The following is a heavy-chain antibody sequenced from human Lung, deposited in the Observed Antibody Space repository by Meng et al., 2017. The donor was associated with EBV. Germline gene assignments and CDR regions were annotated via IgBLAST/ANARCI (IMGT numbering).Heavy chain of an antibody. J-gene: IGHJ5*02. Sequence: QVQVVQSGSELKKPGASVKVSCKASGYNFSTYTINWVRQAHGRGLEWMGWISTNTGTPTYTQGFTGRSVFSLDTSVSTAYLQISSLKAEDTAVYYCARGGNFDPWGQGTLVTVSS. D-gene: IGHD2/OR15-2a*01. CDR3: ARGGNFDP. V-gene: IGHV7-4-1*02. CDR1: GYNFSTYT. CDR2: ISTNTGTP.